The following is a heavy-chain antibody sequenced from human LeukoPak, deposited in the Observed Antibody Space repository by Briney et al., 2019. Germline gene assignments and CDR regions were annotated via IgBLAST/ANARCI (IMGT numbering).Heavy chain of an antibody. CDR2: ISSSSSYI. CDR1: GFTFSNAW. Sequence: GGSLRLSCAASGFTFSNAWMSWVRQAPGKGLEWVSSISSSSSYIYYADSVKGRFTISRDNAKNSLYLQMNSLRAEDTAVYYCARDGSGGSSSDWGQGTLVTVSS. D-gene: IGHD1-26*01. J-gene: IGHJ4*02. V-gene: IGHV3-21*01. CDR3: ARDGSGGSSSD.